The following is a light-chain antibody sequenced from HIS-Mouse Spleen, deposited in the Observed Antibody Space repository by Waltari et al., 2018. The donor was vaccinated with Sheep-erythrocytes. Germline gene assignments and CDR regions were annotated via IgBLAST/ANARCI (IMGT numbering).Light chain of an antibody. Sequence: AIQMTQSPSSLSASVGDRVTITCRASQGIRNDLGWYQQKSGKAPKLLIYAECSLQSGVPSRFSGSGSGTDFTLTISSLQPEDFAVYYCQQRSNWYTFGQGTKLEIK. V-gene: IGKV1-6*01. J-gene: IGKJ2*01. CDR1: QGIRND. CDR2: AEC. CDR3: QQRSNWYT.